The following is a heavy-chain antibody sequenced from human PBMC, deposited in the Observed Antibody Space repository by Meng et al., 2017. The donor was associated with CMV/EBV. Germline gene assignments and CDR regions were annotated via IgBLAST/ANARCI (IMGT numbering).Heavy chain of an antibody. D-gene: IGHD6-13*01. CDR2: ISYDGSNK. CDR3: ARVLYSSSWYFVDYYYYYGMDV. Sequence: GESLKISCAASGFTFSSYAMHWVRQAPGKGLEWVAVISYDGSNKYYADSVKGRFTISRDNSKNTLHLQMNSLRAEDTAVYYCARVLYSSSWYFVDYYYYYGMDVWGQGTTVTVSS. J-gene: IGHJ6*02. CDR1: GFTFSSYA. V-gene: IGHV3-30-3*01.